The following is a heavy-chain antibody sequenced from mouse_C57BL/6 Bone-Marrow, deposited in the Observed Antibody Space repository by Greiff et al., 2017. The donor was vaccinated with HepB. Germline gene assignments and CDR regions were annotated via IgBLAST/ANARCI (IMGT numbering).Heavy chain of an antibody. Sequence: EVQLMESGGDLVKPGGSLKLSCAASGFTFSSYGMSWVRQTPDKRLEWVATISSGGSYTYYPDSVKGRFTISRDNAKNTLYLQMSSLKSEDTAMYYCARAYAMDYWGQGTSVTVSS. CDR2: ISSGGSYT. CDR1: GFTFSSYG. CDR3: ARAYAMDY. V-gene: IGHV5-6*01. J-gene: IGHJ4*01.